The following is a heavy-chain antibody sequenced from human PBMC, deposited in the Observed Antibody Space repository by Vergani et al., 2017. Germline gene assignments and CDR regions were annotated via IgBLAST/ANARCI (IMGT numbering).Heavy chain of an antibody. Sequence: QLHLQESGPGLVKPSETLSLTCTVSGGPITSSSYYWGWIRQPPGKGLEWMGYVSFRGDTLYDPSVKGRMTLSLNTSSNQFSLYLTSVTAADTAVYYCARSRIYYGAGSPDYWGQGTLVTVSS. V-gene: IGHV4-61*05. CDR2: VSFRGDT. CDR3: ARSRIYYGAGSPDY. J-gene: IGHJ4*02. CDR1: GGPITSSSYY. D-gene: IGHD3-10*01.